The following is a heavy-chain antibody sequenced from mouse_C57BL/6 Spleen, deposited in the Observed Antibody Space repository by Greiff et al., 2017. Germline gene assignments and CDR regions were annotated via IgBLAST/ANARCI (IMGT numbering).Heavy chain of an antibody. D-gene: IGHD1-1*01. Sequence: QVQLQQPGAELVMPGASVKLSCKASGYTFTSYWMHWVKQRPGQGLEWIGEIDPSDSYTNYNQKFKGKSTLTVDKSSSTAYMQLSSLTSEDSAVYYCARGTNYYGSYYFDYWGQGTTLTVSS. CDR2: IDPSDSYT. CDR1: GYTFTSYW. J-gene: IGHJ2*01. CDR3: ARGTNYYGSYYFDY. V-gene: IGHV1-69*01.